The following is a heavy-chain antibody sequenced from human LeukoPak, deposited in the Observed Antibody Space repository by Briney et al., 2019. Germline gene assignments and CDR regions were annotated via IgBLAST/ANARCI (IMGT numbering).Heavy chain of an antibody. D-gene: IGHD3-22*01. V-gene: IGHV4-39*07. CDR2: IYYSGST. CDR3: ARGGQWLFHTDY. CDR1: GGSISSSSYY. Sequence: PSETLSLTCTVPGGSISSSSYYWGWIRQPPGKGLEWIGSIYYSGSTYYNPSLKSRVTISVDTSKNQFSLKLSSVTAADTAVYYCARGGQWLFHTDYWGQGTLVTVSS. J-gene: IGHJ4*02.